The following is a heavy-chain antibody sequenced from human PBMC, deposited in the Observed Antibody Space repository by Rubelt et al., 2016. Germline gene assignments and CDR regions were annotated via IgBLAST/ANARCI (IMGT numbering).Heavy chain of an antibody. D-gene: IGHD5-12*01. CDR2: IYHSGST. CDR1: GGSISSSNW. CDR3: ARKVTTIWNFDY. V-gene: IGHV4-4*02. Sequence: QVQLQESGPGLVKPSGTLSLTCAVSGGSISSSNWWSWVRQPPGKGLEWIGEIYHSGSTNYNPSLQSRVTISLDKSKNQFSLKLTSVTAADTAVYYCARKVTTIWNFDYWGQGTLVTVSS. J-gene: IGHJ4*02.